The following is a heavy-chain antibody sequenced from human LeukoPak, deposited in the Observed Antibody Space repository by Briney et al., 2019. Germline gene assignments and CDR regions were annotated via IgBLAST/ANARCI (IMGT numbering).Heavy chain of an antibody. V-gene: IGHV5-51*01. CDR1: GNSFTNNW. CDR2: INPDDSDT. J-gene: IGHJ4*02. Sequence: RGESLKISCKGSGNSFTNNWIAWVRQMPGKGLEWMGIINPDDSDTQYSAPFQGQVTISADKSISTAYLQWSSLKASDTAMYYCARPPGGSMVRGVIEAQPYFENWGQGTLVTVSS. D-gene: IGHD3-10*01. CDR3: ARPPGGSMVRGVIEAQPYFEN.